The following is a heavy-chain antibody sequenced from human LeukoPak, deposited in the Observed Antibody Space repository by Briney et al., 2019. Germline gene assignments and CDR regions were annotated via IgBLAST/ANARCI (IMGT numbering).Heavy chain of an antibody. V-gene: IGHV4-61*02. Sequence: SETLSLTCTVSGGSISSGSYYWSWIRQPAGKGLEWIGRIYTSGSTNYNPSLKSRVTISVDTSKNQFSLKLSSVTAADTAVYYCPRDLDYGGTTGFDWGQGTLVTVSS. CDR1: GGSISSGSYY. CDR3: PRDLDYGGTTGFD. J-gene: IGHJ4*02. CDR2: IYTSGST. D-gene: IGHD4-23*01.